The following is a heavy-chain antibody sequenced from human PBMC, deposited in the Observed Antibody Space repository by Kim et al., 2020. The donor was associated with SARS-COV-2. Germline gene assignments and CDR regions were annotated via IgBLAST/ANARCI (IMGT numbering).Heavy chain of an antibody. Sequence: SETLSLTCTVSGGSISSYYWSWIRQPPGKGLEWIGYIYYSGSTNYNPSLKSRVTISVDTSKNQFSLKLSSVTAADTAVYYCARRIFGVVTNYYYYYMDVWGKGTTVTVSS. CDR3: ARRIFGVVTNYYYYYMDV. D-gene: IGHD3-3*01. J-gene: IGHJ6*03. V-gene: IGHV4-59*08. CDR1: GGSISSYY. CDR2: IYYSGST.